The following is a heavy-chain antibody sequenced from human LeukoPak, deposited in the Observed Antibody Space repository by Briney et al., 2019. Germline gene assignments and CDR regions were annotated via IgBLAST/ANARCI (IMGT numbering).Heavy chain of an antibody. CDR2: ISGSGGST. J-gene: IGHJ4*02. Sequence: PGGSLRLSCAASGFTFSSYAMGWVRQAPGKGLEWVSAISGSGGSTYYADSVKGRFTISRDNSKNTLYLQMNSLRAEDTAVYYCAKVVVVAASAPYYFDYCGQGTLGTVSS. CDR1: GFTFSSYA. CDR3: AKVVVVAASAPYYFDY. D-gene: IGHD2-15*01. V-gene: IGHV3-23*01.